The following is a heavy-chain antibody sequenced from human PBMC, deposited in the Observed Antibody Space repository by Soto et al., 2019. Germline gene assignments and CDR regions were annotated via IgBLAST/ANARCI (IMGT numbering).Heavy chain of an antibody. D-gene: IGHD3-9*01. J-gene: IGHJ5*02. Sequence: ASVKVSCKASGGTFSSYAISWVRQALGQGLEWMGGIIPIFGTANYAQKFQGRVTITADESTSTAYMELSSLRSEDTAVYYCAFQPRYYDILSWGQGTLVTVSS. V-gene: IGHV1-69*13. CDR2: IIPIFGTA. CDR3: AFQPRYYDILS. CDR1: GGTFSSYA.